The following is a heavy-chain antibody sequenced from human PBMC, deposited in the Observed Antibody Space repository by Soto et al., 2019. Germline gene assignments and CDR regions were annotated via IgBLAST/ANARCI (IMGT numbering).Heavy chain of an antibody. J-gene: IGHJ4*02. D-gene: IGHD5-18*01. CDR3: ARGLNGYLHYFDY. CDR2: INAGNGNT. CDR1: GYTFTSYA. V-gene: IGHV1-3*01. Sequence: GASVKVSCKASGYTFTSYAMHXVRXAPGQRLEWMGWINAGNGNTKYSQKFQGRVTITRDTSASTAYMELSSLRSEDTAVYYCARGLNGYLHYFDYWGQGTPVTVSS.